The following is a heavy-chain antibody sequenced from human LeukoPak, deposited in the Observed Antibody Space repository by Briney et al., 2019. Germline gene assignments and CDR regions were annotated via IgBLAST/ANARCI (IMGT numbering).Heavy chain of an antibody. CDR3: AREVNNYHDSSGYYYGRGDWFDP. D-gene: IGHD3-22*01. J-gene: IGHJ5*02. CDR1: GYIFTGYY. Sequence: GASVKVSCKASGYIFTGYYVHWVRQAPGQGLEWMGWINPNSGGTKYAQKFQGRVTMTSDTSISTAYMELSRLRSDDTAVYYCAREVNNYHDSSGYYYGRGDWFDPWGQGTLVTVSP. V-gene: IGHV1-2*02. CDR2: INPNSGGT.